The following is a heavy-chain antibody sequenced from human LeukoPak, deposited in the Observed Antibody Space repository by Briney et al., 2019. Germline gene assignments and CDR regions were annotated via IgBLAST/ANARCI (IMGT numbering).Heavy chain of an antibody. V-gene: IGHV3-11*06. Sequence: GGSLSLSCAASGFTFSDYYMRWIRQAPGKGLEWVSYISSSSSYTKYGDSVKGRFTISRDNAKSSLYLQMNSLRAEDTALYYCARDIVRGVIIYDYWGQGTLVTVSS. D-gene: IGHD3-10*01. CDR1: GFTFSDYY. J-gene: IGHJ4*02. CDR2: ISSSSSYT. CDR3: ARDIVRGVIIYDY.